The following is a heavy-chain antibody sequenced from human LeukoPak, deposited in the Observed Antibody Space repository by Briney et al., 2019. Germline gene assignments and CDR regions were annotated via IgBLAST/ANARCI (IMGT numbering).Heavy chain of an antibody. CDR3: ARPRGYDSSGYSFDY. Sequence: SVTVSCTASGGTFSSYAISWVRQAPGQGLEWMGGIIPIFGTANYAQKFQGRVTITADESTSTAYMELSSLRSEDTAVYYCARPRGYDSSGYSFDYWGQGTLVTVSS. D-gene: IGHD3-22*01. J-gene: IGHJ4*02. V-gene: IGHV1-69*13. CDR1: GGTFSSYA. CDR2: IIPIFGTA.